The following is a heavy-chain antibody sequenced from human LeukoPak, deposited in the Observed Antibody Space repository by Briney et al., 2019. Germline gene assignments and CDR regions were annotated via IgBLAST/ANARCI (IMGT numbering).Heavy chain of an antibody. Sequence: GGSLRLSCAASGFTFSSYGMHWVRQAPGKGLEWVVFIRYDGSNKYYADSVKSRFTISRDNSKNTLYLKMNSRRAEDTAVYYCARDQDTYNSRNRMSSFDIWGQGTMVTVS. V-gene: IGHV3-30*02. CDR2: IRYDGSNK. D-gene: IGHD1-14*01. J-gene: IGHJ3*02. CDR3: ARDQDTYNSRNRMSSFDI. CDR1: GFTFSSYG.